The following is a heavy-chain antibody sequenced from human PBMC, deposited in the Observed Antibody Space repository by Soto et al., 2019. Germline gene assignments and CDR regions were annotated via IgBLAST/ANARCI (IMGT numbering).Heavy chain of an antibody. Sequence: EVQLVESGGGLVQPGGSLRLSCAASGFTFSSYWMHWVRQAPGKGLVWVSRINSDGSSTSYADSVKGRFTISRDNAKNTLYLQMNSLRAEDTAVYYCARGLIAAAGIPPIPKYYYYYGMDVWGQGTTVTVSS. V-gene: IGHV3-74*01. CDR2: INSDGSST. CDR1: GFTFSSYW. J-gene: IGHJ6*02. CDR3: ARGLIAAAGIPPIPKYYYYYGMDV. D-gene: IGHD6-13*01.